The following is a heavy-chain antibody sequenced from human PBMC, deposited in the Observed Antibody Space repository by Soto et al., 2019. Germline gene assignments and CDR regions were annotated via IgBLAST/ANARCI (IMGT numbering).Heavy chain of an antibody. J-gene: IGHJ6*02. CDR2: INPSGGST. Sequence: QVQLVQSGAEVKKPGASVKVSCKASGYTFTSYYMHWVRQAPGQGLEWMGIINPSGGSTTYAQKFQGRVTMTRDTSTSTIYMQLSSLRSEDTAVYYCARDSRALLWFGELYPYGMDVWGQGTTFTVSS. CDR3: ARDSRALLWFGELYPYGMDV. V-gene: IGHV1-46*01. CDR1: GYTFTSYY. D-gene: IGHD3-10*01.